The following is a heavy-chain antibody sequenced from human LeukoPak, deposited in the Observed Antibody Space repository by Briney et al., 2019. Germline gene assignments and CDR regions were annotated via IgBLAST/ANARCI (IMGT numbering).Heavy chain of an antibody. V-gene: IGHV3-33*01. CDR2: IWYDGSNK. CDR3: ARDPLDIVVVPAAMPIDDY. J-gene: IGHJ4*02. D-gene: IGHD2-2*01. Sequence: GRSLRLSCAASGFTFSSYGMHWVRQAPGKGLEWVAVIWYDGSNKYYADSVKGRFTISRDNAKNTLYLQMNSLRAEDTAVYYCARDPLDIVVVPAAMPIDDYWGQGTLVTVSS. CDR1: GFTFSSYG.